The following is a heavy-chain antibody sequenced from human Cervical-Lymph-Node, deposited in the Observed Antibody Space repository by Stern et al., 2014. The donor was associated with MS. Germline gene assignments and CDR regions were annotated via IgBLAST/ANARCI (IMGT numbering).Heavy chain of an antibody. Sequence: EVHLVESGGGIVQPGGSLMISCVASGFNFRTYWMHWVRQGPGKGLEWVSRINGDGTVSTYADSVRGRFTISRNNANNTMSLQLDNLRVEDTAIYYCASAYRASWGQGTLVTVS. CDR2: INGDGTVS. CDR3: ASAYRAS. D-gene: IGHD1-1*01. V-gene: IGHV3-74*02. J-gene: IGHJ4*02. CDR1: GFNFRTYW.